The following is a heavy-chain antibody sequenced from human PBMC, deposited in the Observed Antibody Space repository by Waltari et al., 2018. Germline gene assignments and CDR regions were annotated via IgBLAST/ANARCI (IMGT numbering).Heavy chain of an antibody. CDR2: ISGSGGST. Sequence: EVQLVESGGGLVQPGGSLILSCAASGFTFVNYAMTWVRQAPGKGLEWVSGISGSGGSTYHADSVKGRFTISRENSKNTLYLQMNSLRAEDTAVYYCAKEYSYGPGDGFDIWGQGTMVTVSS. CDR3: AKEYSYGPGDGFDI. J-gene: IGHJ3*02. V-gene: IGHV3-23*04. D-gene: IGHD5-18*01. CDR1: GFTFVNYA.